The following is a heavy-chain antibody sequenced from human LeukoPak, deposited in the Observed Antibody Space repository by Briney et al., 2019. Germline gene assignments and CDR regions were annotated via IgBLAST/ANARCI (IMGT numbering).Heavy chain of an antibody. CDR3: ARSRGIVVVPAASPSYNWFDP. CDR1: GYTFTSYG. J-gene: IGHJ5*02. D-gene: IGHD2-2*01. CDR2: ISTYNGNT. V-gene: IGHV1-18*01. Sequence: GASVKVSCKASGYTFTSYGISWVRQAPGQGLEWMGWISTYNGNTNYAQKLQGRVTMTTDTSTSTAYMELRSLRSDDTAVYYCARSRGIVVVPAASPSYNWFDPWGQGTLVTVSS.